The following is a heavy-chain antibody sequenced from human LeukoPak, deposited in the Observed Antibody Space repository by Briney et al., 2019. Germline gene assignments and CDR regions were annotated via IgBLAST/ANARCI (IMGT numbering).Heavy chain of an antibody. J-gene: IGHJ4*02. Sequence: GGSLRLSCAASGFTFSSYWMHWVRQAPGKGLVWVSRINSDGSSTSYADSVKGRFTISRDNAKNTLYLQMNSLRAEDTAVYYCARTSYYYDSSGYSGPIYYFDYWGQGTLVTVSS. D-gene: IGHD3-22*01. CDR1: GFTFSSYW. CDR2: INSDGSST. V-gene: IGHV3-74*01. CDR3: ARTSYYYDSSGYSGPIYYFDY.